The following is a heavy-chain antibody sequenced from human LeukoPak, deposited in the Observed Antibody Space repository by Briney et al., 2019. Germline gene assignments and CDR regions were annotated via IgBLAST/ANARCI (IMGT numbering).Heavy chain of an antibody. D-gene: IGHD5-24*01. J-gene: IGHJ3*01. CDR1: GYRFTKYW. V-gene: IGHV5-51*01. CDR2: IYPGASET. CDR3: ERQERWQRLRPYAFDL. Sequence: GESLKISCRGSGYRFTKYWVAWVRQMPGKGLEWMGIIYPGASETRYSPSFQGQVTISVDKSINTAYLQWNSLKASDTAIYFCERQERWQRLRPYAFDLWGQGTMVAVSS.